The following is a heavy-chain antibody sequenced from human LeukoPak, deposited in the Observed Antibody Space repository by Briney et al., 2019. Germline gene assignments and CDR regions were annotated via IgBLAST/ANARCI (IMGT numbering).Heavy chain of an antibody. CDR3: ATDLKKGDSGCFDY. D-gene: IGHD6-19*01. CDR2: INTNTGNP. V-gene: IGHV7-4-1*02. CDR1: GYTFTSSA. Sequence: ASVKVSCKASGYTFTSSALNWVRQAPGQGLEWMGWINTNTGNPTYAQGFTGRFVFSLDTSVSAAYLHISSLEAEDTAIYYCATDLKKGDSGCFDYWGQGTLVTVSS. J-gene: IGHJ4*02.